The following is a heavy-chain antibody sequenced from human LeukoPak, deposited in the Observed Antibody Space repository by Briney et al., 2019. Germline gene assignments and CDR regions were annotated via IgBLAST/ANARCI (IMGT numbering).Heavy chain of an antibody. D-gene: IGHD3-22*01. Sequence: ASVKVSCKASGYTFTGYYMHWVRQAPGQGLEWMGWINPNSGGTNYAQKFQGRVTRTRDTSISTAYMELSRLRSDDTAVYYCARGSFLPFLYYYDSSGSYFDYWGQGTLVTVSS. V-gene: IGHV1-2*02. CDR2: INPNSGGT. CDR3: ARGSFLPFLYYYDSSGSYFDY. J-gene: IGHJ4*02. CDR1: GYTFTGYY.